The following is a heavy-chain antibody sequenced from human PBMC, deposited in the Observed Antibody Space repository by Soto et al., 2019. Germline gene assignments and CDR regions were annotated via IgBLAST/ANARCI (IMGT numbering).Heavy chain of an antibody. J-gene: IGHJ4*02. CDR3: ARGRDGYRAWDY. Sequence: QVQLQESGPGLVKPSQTLSLTCAVSGDSISSGDYYWSWIRQPPGKGLEWIGYIYHSGNTYYNPSLQTRVTITVDTCKNEFSLKLSSVTAAHTAVYYCARGRDGYRAWDYWGQGTLVTVSS. D-gene: IGHD5-12*01. CDR1: GDSISSGDYY. V-gene: IGHV4-30-4*01. CDR2: IYHSGNT.